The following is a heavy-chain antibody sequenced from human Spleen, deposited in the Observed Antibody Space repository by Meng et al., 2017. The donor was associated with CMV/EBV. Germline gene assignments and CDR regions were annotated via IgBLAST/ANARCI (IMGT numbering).Heavy chain of an antibody. V-gene: IGHV4-59*01. Sequence: SETLSLTCTVSGGSISSYYWSWIRQPPGKGLEWIGYIYYSGSTNYNPSLKSRVTISVDTSKNQFSLKLSSVTAADTAVYYCARDFGRNPFYYYYGMDVWGQGTAVTVSS. D-gene: IGHD1-14*01. CDR2: IYYSGST. CDR3: ARDFGRNPFYYYYGMDV. J-gene: IGHJ6*02. CDR1: GGSISSYY.